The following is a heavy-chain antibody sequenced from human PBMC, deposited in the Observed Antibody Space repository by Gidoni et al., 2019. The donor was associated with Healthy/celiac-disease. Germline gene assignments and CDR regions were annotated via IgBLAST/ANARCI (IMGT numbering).Heavy chain of an antibody. CDR2: ISWNSGSI. Sequence: EVQLVESGGGLVQPGRSLRLSCAASGFTFDDYAMHWVRQAPGKGLECVSGISWNSGSIGYADSVKGRFTISRDNAKNSLYLQMNSLRAEDTALYYCAKDIWLLGEIAAAGFDYWGQGTLVTVSS. CDR3: AKDIWLLGEIAAAGFDY. CDR1: GFTFDDYA. V-gene: IGHV3-9*01. D-gene: IGHD6-13*01. J-gene: IGHJ4*02.